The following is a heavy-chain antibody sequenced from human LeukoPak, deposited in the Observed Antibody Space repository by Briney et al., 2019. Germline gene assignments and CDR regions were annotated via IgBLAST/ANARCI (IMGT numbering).Heavy chain of an antibody. CDR3: ARGPPDSGYAY. CDR2: INPNSGGT. Sequence: GASVKVSCKASGYTFTSYGISWVRQAPGQGLEWMGWINPNSGGTNYAQKFQGRVTMTRDTSISTAYMELSRLRSDDTAVYYCARGPPDSGYAYWGQGTLVTVSS. J-gene: IGHJ4*02. CDR1: GYTFTSYG. V-gene: IGHV1-2*02. D-gene: IGHD5-12*01.